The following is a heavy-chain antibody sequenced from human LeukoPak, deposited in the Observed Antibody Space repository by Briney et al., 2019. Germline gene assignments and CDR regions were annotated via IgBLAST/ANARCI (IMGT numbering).Heavy chain of an antibody. J-gene: IGHJ4*02. V-gene: IGHV3-48*03. CDR2: ISSSGSTI. CDR3: AKFVIYEGEDF. D-gene: IGHD2-21*01. CDR1: GFTFSSCE. Sequence: GGSLRLSCAASGFTFSSCEMNWVRQAPGKGLEWVSYISSSGSTIYYADSVKGRFTISRDNAQNSLYLQMNSLTAEDTAVYYCAKFVIYEGEDFWGQGTLVAVSS.